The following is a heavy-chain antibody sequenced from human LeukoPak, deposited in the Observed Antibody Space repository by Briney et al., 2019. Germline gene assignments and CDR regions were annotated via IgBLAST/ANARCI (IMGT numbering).Heavy chain of an antibody. CDR2: IIPILGIA. CDR1: GYTFTSYG. CDR3: ARVGSSGHGMDV. J-gene: IGHJ6*02. D-gene: IGHD2-15*01. V-gene: IGHV1-69*04. Sequence: GASVKVSCKASGYTFTSYGISWVRQAPGQGLEWMGRIIPILGIANYAQKFQGRVTITADKSTSTAYMELSSLRSEDTAVYYCARVGSSGHGMDVWGQGTTVTVSS.